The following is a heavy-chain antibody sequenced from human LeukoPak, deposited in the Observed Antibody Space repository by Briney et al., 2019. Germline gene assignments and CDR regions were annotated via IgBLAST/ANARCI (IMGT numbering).Heavy chain of an antibody. J-gene: IGHJ5*02. D-gene: IGHD3-9*01. Sequence: SETLSLTCTVSGGSISSGGYYWSWIRQHPGKGLEWIGYIYYSGSTYYNPSLKSRVTISVDTSKNRFSLKLSSVTAADTAVYYCARLDWQRGFGPWGQGTLVTVSS. V-gene: IGHV4-31*03. CDR2: IYYSGST. CDR1: GGSISSGGYY. CDR3: ARLDWQRGFGP.